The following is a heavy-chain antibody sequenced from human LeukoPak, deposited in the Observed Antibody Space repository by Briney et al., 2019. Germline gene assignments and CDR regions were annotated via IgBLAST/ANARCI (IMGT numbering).Heavy chain of an antibody. CDR2: IYGGGSGST. V-gene: IGHV3-23*01. CDR1: GFTFSKYT. CDR3: AKDFTPDGIWDIDY. D-gene: IGHD1-14*01. Sequence: PGGSLRLSCVASGFTFSKYTMSWVRQAPGKGLEWVSGIYGGGSGSTFYAESVEGRFTISRDNSKNTLYLQMNSLRDEDTAIYHCAKDFTPDGIWDIDYWGRGTLITVSS. J-gene: IGHJ4*02.